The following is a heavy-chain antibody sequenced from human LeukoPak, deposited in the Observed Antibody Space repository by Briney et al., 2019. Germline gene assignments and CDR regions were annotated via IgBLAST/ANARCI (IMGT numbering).Heavy chain of an antibody. J-gene: IGHJ6*02. CDR2: MSYDGSNK. CDR1: GFTFSSYG. CDR3: AKEALSYGDPDYYGMDV. D-gene: IGHD4-17*01. V-gene: IGHV3-30*18. Sequence: GGSLRLPCAASGFTFSSYGMHWVRQAPGKGLEWVAAMSYDGSNKYYADSVKGRFTISRDNSKNTLYLQMNSLRAEDTAVYFCAKEALSYGDPDYYGMDVWGQGTTVTVSS.